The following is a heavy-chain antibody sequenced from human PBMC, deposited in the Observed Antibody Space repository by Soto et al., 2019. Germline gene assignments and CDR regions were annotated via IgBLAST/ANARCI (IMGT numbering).Heavy chain of an antibody. J-gene: IGHJ6*02. Sequence: SETLSLTCTVSGGSVSSGSYYWRWIRQPAGKGLEWIGRIYTSGSTNYNPSLKSRVTMSVDTSKNQFSLKLSSVTAADTAVYYCARDREFYYYYYYGMDVWGQGTTVTV. CDR2: IYTSGST. V-gene: IGHV4-61*02. CDR3: ARDREFYYYYYYGMDV. CDR1: GGSVSSGSYY. D-gene: IGHD3-3*01.